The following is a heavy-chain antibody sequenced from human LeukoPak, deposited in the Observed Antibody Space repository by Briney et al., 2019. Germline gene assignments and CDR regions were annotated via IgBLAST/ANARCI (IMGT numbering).Heavy chain of an antibody. CDR2: INPNSGGT. CDR1: GYTFTGYY. Sequence: ASVKVSCKASGYTFTGYYMHWVLQAPGQGLEWMGRINPNSGGTNYAQKFQGRVTMTRDTSISTAYMELSRLRSDDTAVYYCARSYDSSGYYLYYFDYWGQGTLVTVSS. J-gene: IGHJ4*02. CDR3: ARSYDSSGYYLYYFDY. V-gene: IGHV1-2*06. D-gene: IGHD3-22*01.